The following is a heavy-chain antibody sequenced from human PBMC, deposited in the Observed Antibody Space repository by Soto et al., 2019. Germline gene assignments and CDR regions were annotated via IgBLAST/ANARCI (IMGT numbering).Heavy chain of an antibody. CDR1: GFTFSSYW. CDR3: ATNIAVAGTQGDY. Sequence: GGSLRLSCATSGFTFSSYWMSWVRQAPGKGLEWVANIKQDGSEKYYVDSVKGRFTISRDNAKNSLYLQMNSLRAEDTAVYYCATNIAVAGTQGDYWGQGTLVTVSS. J-gene: IGHJ4*02. D-gene: IGHD6-19*01. V-gene: IGHV3-7*01. CDR2: IKQDGSEK.